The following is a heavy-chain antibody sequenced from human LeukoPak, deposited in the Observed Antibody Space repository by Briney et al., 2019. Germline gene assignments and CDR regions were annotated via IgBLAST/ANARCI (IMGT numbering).Heavy chain of an antibody. CDR3: AKDRSQEAIYKGALDV. V-gene: IGHV3-30*02. D-gene: IGHD1-1*01. Sequence: GGSLRLSCVASGFTFTNHAMHWVRQAPGKGLEWVAIIGSDGRKAYYAESVKGRFSISRDNSKNTVDLQMNSLRSEDTALYYCAKDRSQEAIYKGALDVWGQGTTVIVSS. CDR2: IGSDGRKA. CDR1: GFTFTNHA. J-gene: IGHJ6*02.